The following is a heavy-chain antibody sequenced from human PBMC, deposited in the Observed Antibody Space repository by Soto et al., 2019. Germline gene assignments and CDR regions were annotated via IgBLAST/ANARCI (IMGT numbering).Heavy chain of an antibody. V-gene: IGHV4-39*07. J-gene: IGHJ3*02. CDR2: IYYTGST. D-gene: IGHD1-26*01. CDR3: ARDNGTYSAFDI. CDR1: GGSISSSSYY. Sequence: PSETLSLTCTVSGGSISSSSYYWGWIRQPPGKGLEWIGSIYYTGSTSYNPSVKSPVTISADTSKNQFSLKLSSVTAADTAMYYCARDNGTYSAFDIWGQGTMVTVSS.